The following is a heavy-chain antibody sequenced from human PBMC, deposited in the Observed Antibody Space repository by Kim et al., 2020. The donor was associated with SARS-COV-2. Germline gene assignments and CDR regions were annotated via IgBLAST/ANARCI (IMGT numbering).Heavy chain of an antibody. CDR3: ARGGYSYDSGRYYRHLVY. D-gene: IGHD3-10*01. V-gene: IGHV4-34*01. CDR1: GGSFSTYY. CDR2: LNHSGSA. J-gene: IGHJ4*02. Sequence: SETLSLTCTVYGGSFSTYYYWNWIRQSPGKGLEWIGELNHSGSANYNPSLKSRVTISVDTSKRQFSLKLTSVTAADTALYYCARGGYSYDSGRYYRHLVYWGPGTLVTVSS.